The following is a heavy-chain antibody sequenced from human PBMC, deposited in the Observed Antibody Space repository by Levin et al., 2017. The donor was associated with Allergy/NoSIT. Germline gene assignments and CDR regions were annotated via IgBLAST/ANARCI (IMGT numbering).Heavy chain of an antibody. CDR1: GFTVSSNY. Sequence: GGSLRLSCAASGFTVSSNYMSWVRQAPGKGLEWVSVIYSGGSTYYADSVKGRFTISRDNSKNTLYLQMNSLRAEDTAVYYCAGGRHGENGGIQLAFDYWGQGTLVTVSS. CDR2: IYSGGST. D-gene: IGHD5-18*01. J-gene: IGHJ4*02. V-gene: IGHV3-53*01. CDR3: AGGRHGENGGIQLAFDY.